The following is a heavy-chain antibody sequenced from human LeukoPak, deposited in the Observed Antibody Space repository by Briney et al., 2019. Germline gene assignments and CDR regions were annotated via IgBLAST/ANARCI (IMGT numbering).Heavy chain of an antibody. CDR1: GYTFTVYY. J-gene: IGHJ3*02. CDR3: ARDVLLSYGGNTALGTFDI. Sequence: ASVKVSCKASGYTFTVYYMRWVRQAPGQGLEWMGWINPNSGDTNYAQNFQGRVTMTRDTSISTAYMELSRLRSDDTAVYYCARDVLLSYGGNTALGTFDIWGQGTMVTVSS. D-gene: IGHD4-23*01. CDR2: INPNSGDT. V-gene: IGHV1-2*02.